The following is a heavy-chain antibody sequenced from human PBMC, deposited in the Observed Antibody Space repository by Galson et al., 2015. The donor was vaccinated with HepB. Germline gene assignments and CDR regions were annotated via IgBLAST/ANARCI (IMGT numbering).Heavy chain of an antibody. CDR1: GGSISSGGYY. CDR2: IYYSGST. CDR3: ARELRDYSSSSGGYYYYGMDV. D-gene: IGHD6-6*01. J-gene: IGHJ6*02. Sequence: TLSLTCTVSGGSISSGGYYWRWIRQHPGKGLEWIGYIYYSGSTYYNPSLKSRVTISVDTSKNQFSLKLSSVTAADTAVYYCARELRDYSSSSGGYYYYGMDVWGQGTTVTVSS. V-gene: IGHV4-31*03.